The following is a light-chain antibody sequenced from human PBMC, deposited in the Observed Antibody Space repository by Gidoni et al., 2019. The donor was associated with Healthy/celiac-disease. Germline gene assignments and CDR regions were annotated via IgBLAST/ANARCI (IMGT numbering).Light chain of an antibody. Sequence: SPGERATLSCRASQSVSSSYLAWYQQKPGQAPRLLIYGASSRATGIPDRFSGSGSGTDFTLTISRLEPEDFAVYYCQQYGSSPGTFGQATKLEIK. CDR2: GAS. J-gene: IGKJ2*01. CDR3: QQYGSSPGT. V-gene: IGKV3-20*01. CDR1: QSVSSSY.